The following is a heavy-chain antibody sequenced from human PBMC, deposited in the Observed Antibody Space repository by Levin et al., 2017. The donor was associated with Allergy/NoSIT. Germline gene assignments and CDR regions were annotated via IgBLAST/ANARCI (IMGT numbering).Heavy chain of an antibody. D-gene: IGHD2-2*01. V-gene: IGHV5-51*01. J-gene: IGHJ4*02. CDR1: GYSFTNSW. CDR3: ARQGCSTTSCHTVDF. CDR2: INPADSET. Sequence: GESLKISCKGSGYSFTNSWIGWVRQMPGKGLEWMGIINPADSETRYRPSFQGQVTISVDIYISTAYLQWSSLKASDTAMYFCARQGCSTTSCHTVDFWGQGTLVTVSS.